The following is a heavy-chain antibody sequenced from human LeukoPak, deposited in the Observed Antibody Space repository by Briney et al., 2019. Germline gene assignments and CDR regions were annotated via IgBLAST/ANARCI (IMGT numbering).Heavy chain of an antibody. CDR2: ITWNSGSI. J-gene: IGHJ4*02. CDR1: GVNFDEYA. CDR3: PKDSRWLQLYIRGAYFDL. Sequence: RGRSLRLSCEASGVNFDEYASHWVRHAPGKGLEWVSGITWNSGSIGYVDSVKGRVTISRDNAKHCLFLEMNSLRPEDTAVYHCPKDSRWLQLYIRGAYFDLWRQGTLVTVSS. V-gene: IGHV3-9*01. D-gene: IGHD5-24*01.